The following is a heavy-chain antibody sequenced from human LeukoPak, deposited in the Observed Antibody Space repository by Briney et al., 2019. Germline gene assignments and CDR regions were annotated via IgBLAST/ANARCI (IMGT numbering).Heavy chain of an antibody. Sequence: GGSLRLSCAASVFTFSNYAMTCVRQAPGKGLEWVSAISGSDGSTYYSDSVTGLFTISRDNSKNTLYLQLTSLRPDDTAVYYCAKDGYDFWSAYQIDLWEQGTAVTVSS. CDR1: VFTFSNYA. V-gene: IGHV3-23*01. J-gene: IGHJ5*02. CDR3: AKDGYDFWSAYQIDL. CDR2: ISGSDGST. D-gene: IGHD3-3*01.